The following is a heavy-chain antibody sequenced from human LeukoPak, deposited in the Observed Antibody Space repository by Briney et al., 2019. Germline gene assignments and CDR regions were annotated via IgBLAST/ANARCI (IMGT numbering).Heavy chain of an antibody. CDR3: ARDRSYDFWSGYYGEMCYYMDV. CDR2: ICHSGSA. CDR1: GYSISSGYY. Sequence: SETLSLTCTVSGYSISSGYYWGWIRPSPGKGLERIGIICHSGSAYYKPSLKSRVSISTDTSKNQFSLKLSSVTAADTAVYYYARDRSYDFWSGYYGEMCYYMDVWGKGTTVTVSS. D-gene: IGHD3-3*01. V-gene: IGHV4-38-2*02. J-gene: IGHJ6*03.